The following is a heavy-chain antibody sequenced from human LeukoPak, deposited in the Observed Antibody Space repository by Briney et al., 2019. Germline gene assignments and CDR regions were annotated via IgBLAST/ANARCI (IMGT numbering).Heavy chain of an antibody. CDR3: AKDKRDFDYVWGSYTAFDI. CDR2: ITWNSGTI. Sequence: GGSLRLSCAASGFTFDNYAMHWVRQPPGKGLEWVSGITWNSGTIGYAASVKGRFTISRDSAKNSLYLEMNNLRAEDTAFYYCAKDKRDFDYVWGSYTAFDIWGQGTLVTVSS. CDR1: GFTFDNYA. J-gene: IGHJ3*02. D-gene: IGHD3-16*01. V-gene: IGHV3-9*01.